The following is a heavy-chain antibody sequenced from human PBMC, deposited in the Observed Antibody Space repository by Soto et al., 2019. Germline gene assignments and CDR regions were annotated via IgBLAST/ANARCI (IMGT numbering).Heavy chain of an antibody. CDR3: ARAPGNERLDY. D-gene: IGHD1-1*01. CDR2: IYHSGDT. CDR1: GAYVNTGGYY. V-gene: IGHV4-31*03. J-gene: IGHJ4*02. Sequence: QVQLQESGPGLVKPSQTLSLTCTVSGAYVNTGGYYWSWVRQYPGKGLEWIGYIYHSGDTYYNPSLKVRLTISVDTSNNHFSLSLSSVTVADTAVYYCARAPGNERLDYWGQGTLVIVSS.